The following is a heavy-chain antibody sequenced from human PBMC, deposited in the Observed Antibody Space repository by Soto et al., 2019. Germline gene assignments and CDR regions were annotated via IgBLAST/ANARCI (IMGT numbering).Heavy chain of an antibody. V-gene: IGHV1-8*01. J-gene: IGHJ4*02. CDR3: ARGADRGVDY. D-gene: IGHD3-16*02. Sequence: QVQLVQSGAEVRQPGASVKVSCKTSGYTFTSYDINWMRQATGQGLEWMGWVNPNSGNTRIVQNFQGRVTMTRDTSLGTVYMELSSLTSDDTAGYYCARGADRGVDYWGQGSLVTVSS. CDR1: GYTFTSYD. CDR2: VNPNSGNT.